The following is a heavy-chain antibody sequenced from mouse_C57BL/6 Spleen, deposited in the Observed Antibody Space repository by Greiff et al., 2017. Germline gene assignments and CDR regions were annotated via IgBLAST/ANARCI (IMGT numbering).Heavy chain of an antibody. J-gene: IGHJ4*01. CDR2: IYPRSGNT. Sequence: QVQLQQSGAELARPGASVKLSCKASGYTFTSYGISWVKQRTGQGLEWIGEIYPRSGNTYYNEKFKGKATLTAGKSSSTAYMELRSLTSEDSAVYFCARGELSYAMDYWGQGTSVTVSS. V-gene: IGHV1-81*01. CDR1: GYTFTSYG. CDR3: ARGELSYAMDY.